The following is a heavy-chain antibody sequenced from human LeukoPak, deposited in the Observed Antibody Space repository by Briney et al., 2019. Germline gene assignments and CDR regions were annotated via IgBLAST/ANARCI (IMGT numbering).Heavy chain of an antibody. D-gene: IGHD3-10*01. CDR1: GYTFTSYD. J-gene: IGHJ4*02. V-gene: IGHV1-8*01. CDR3: AKETDGPGNFDY. CDR2: MNPNSGNT. Sequence: ASVKVSCKASGYTFTSYDINWVRQATGHGLEWMGWMNPNSGNTGYAQKFQGRVTMTRNTSISTAYMELSSLRSEETAVYYCAKETDGPGNFDYWGQGTLVTVSS.